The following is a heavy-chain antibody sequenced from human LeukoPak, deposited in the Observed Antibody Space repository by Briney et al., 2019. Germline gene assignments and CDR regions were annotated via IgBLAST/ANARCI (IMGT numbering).Heavy chain of an antibody. CDR1: GYTFTYRY. CDR3: AVTVTTKNYYYYYYMDV. J-gene: IGHJ6*03. Sequence: GASVKVSCKASGYTFTYRYLHWVRQAPGQALEWMGRIIPIFGTANYAQKFQGRVTITTDESTSTAYMELSSLRSEDTAVYYCAVTVTTKNYYYYYYMDVWGKGTTVTVSS. D-gene: IGHD4-17*01. V-gene: IGHV1-69*05. CDR2: IIPIFGTA.